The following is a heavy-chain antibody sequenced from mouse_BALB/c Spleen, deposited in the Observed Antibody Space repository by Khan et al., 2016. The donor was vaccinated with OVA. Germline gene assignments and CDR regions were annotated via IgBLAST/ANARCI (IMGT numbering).Heavy chain of an antibody. D-gene: IGHD2-2*01. CDR1: AYTFTSYW. V-gene: IGHV1S81*02. J-gene: IGHJ3*01. Sequence: VQLQQPGAELVKPGASVKLSCKTSAYTFTSYWMQWVKQRPGQGLEWIGEINPSNGRTNYNEKFKSKATLTVDNSSTTAHMQLSSLTSEDSAVYYCVRSTMVTTEFAYWGQGTLVTVSA. CDR2: INPSNGRT. CDR3: VRSTMVTTEFAY.